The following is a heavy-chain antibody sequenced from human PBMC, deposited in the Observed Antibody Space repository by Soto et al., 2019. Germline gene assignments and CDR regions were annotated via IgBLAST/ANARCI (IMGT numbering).Heavy chain of an antibody. Sequence: SVKVSCKASGGTFSSYAISWVRQAPGQGLEWMGGIIPIFGTANYAQKFQGRVTITADESTSTAYMELSSLRSEDTAVYYCASREGGTYGMDVWGQGTTVTVSS. J-gene: IGHJ6*02. D-gene: IGHD1-26*01. V-gene: IGHV1-69*13. CDR1: GGTFSSYA. CDR3: ASREGGTYGMDV. CDR2: IIPIFGTA.